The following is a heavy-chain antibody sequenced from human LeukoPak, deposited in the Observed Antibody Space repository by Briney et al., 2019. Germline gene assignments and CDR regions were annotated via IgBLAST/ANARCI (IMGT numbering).Heavy chain of an antibody. D-gene: IGHD6-13*01. CDR3: ARVIAAAGFPEYFQH. J-gene: IGHJ1*01. CDR1: GGSISSGGYY. CDR2: IYHSGST. Sequence: PSETLSLTCTVSGGSISSGGYYWSWIRQPPGKGLEWLGYIYHSGSTYYNPSLKSRVTISVDRSKNQFSLKLSSVTAADTAVYYCARVIAAAGFPEYFQHWGQGTLVTVSS. V-gene: IGHV4-30-2*01.